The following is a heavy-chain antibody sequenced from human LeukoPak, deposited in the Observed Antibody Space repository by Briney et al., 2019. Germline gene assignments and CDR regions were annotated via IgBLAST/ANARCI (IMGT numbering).Heavy chain of an antibody. D-gene: IGHD2-2*01. CDR3: ARGRSSTISSYYYYMDV. CDR2: INPNSGGA. J-gene: IGHJ6*03. CDR1: GYTFTGYY. V-gene: IGHV1-2*02. Sequence: ASVKVSCKASGYTFTGYYMHWVRQAPGQGLEWMGWINPNSGGANYAQKFQGRVTMTRDTSISPAYMELSSLRSDDTAVYYCARGRSSTISSYYYYMDVWGKGTTVTVSS.